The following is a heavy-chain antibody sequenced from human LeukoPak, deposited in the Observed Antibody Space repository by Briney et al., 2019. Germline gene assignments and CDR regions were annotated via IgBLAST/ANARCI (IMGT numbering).Heavy chain of an antibody. Sequence: GGSLRLSCAASGFTFTSYAMNWVRQAPGKGLEWVSTISGSGSSTYYVDSVKGRFTISRDNSKNTLYLQMNSLRAEDTAVYYCANNRYSSRWRGAFDVWGQGTMVTVSS. CDR1: GFTFTSYA. CDR3: ANNRYSSRWRGAFDV. J-gene: IGHJ3*01. CDR2: ISGSGSST. V-gene: IGHV3-23*01. D-gene: IGHD6-13*01.